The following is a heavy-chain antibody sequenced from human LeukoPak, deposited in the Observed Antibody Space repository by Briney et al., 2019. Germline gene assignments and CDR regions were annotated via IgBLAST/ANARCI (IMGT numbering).Heavy chain of an antibody. Sequence: GGSLRLSCAASGFTFSSYAMSWVRQAPGKGLEWVGVISYDGSNKYYADSVKGRFTISRDNSKNTLYLQMNSLRAEDTAVYYCAKVSSIAARRGFDYWGQGTLVTVSS. J-gene: IGHJ4*02. CDR2: ISYDGSNK. V-gene: IGHV3-30*18. CDR3: AKVSSIAARRGFDY. CDR1: GFTFSSYA. D-gene: IGHD6-6*01.